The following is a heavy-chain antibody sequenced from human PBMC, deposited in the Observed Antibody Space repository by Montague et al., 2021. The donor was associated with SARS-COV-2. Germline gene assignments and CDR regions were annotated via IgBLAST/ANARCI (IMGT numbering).Heavy chain of an antibody. V-gene: IGHV3-9*01. CDR1: GFDFGEYA. D-gene: IGHD3-16*01. CDR3: AKDIGTETIYEAFFDE. J-gene: IGHJ4*02. Sequence: SLRLSCAASGFDFGEYAMHWVRQTPGKGLEWVSGISWNSDSSDYVDSVKGRFSISRDNAKKSLHLQMNSLRPEDTALYYCAKDIGTETIYEAFFDEWGQGTLVTVSS. CDR2: ISWNSDSS.